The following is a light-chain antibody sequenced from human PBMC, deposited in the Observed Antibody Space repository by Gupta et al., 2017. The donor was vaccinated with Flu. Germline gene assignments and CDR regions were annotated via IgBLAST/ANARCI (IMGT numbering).Light chain of an antibody. V-gene: IGKV1-5*03. J-gene: IGKJ1*01. CDR3: QQYRSYPWT. Sequence: PSTLSAAVGDRVTITCRASQSSDSWLAWYQQKPGKAPKLLIYKASNLESGVPSRFSGSGSGTEFTLTISSLQPDDFATDYCQQYRSYPWTFGQGTTVEIQ. CDR2: KAS. CDR1: QSSDSW.